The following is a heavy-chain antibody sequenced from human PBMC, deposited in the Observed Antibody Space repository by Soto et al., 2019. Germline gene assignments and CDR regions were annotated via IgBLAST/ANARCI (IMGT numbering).Heavy chain of an antibody. CDR1: GYSVTSYW. CDR3: ARPRESGKNYYGVDV. CDR2: IYPGDSDT. Sequence: EVQLVPSGAEVKNPGESLKISCKGSGYSVTSYWIGWVRQMPGKGLEWMGIIYPGDSDTRYSPSFQGQVTISADKYISDAYLQWSSLKASDSSMYYCARPRESGKNYYGVDVWGQGTTVTVSS. V-gene: IGHV5-51*01. J-gene: IGHJ6*02.